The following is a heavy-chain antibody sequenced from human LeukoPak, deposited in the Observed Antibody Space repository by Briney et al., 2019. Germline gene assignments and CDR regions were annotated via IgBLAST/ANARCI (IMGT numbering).Heavy chain of an antibody. CDR1: GFTFSTHA. Sequence: PGGSLRLSCAASGFTFSTHAMSWVRQAPGKGLEWVSAISGSGGSTYYADSVKGRFTISRDNSKNTLYLQMNSLRAEDTAVYYCAKVAGYSSGWYSLGNYYYGMDVWGQGTTVTVSS. CDR3: AKVAGYSSGWYSLGNYYYGMDV. J-gene: IGHJ6*02. D-gene: IGHD6-19*01. V-gene: IGHV3-23*01. CDR2: ISGSGGST.